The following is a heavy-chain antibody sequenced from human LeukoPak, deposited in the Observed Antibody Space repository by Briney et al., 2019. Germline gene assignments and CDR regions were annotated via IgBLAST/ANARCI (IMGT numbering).Heavy chain of an antibody. V-gene: IGHV1-46*01. CDR1: GYTFTSHY. Sequence: ASVKVSCKASGYTFTSHYVHWVRQAPGQGLEWMGIIHPSGGNSRNTQNFQRRVTMTRDTSTSTVYLELSSLRSEDTAMYYCARDCSSTTCQGPVLDFWGQGTLVTVSS. D-gene: IGHD2/OR15-2a*01. J-gene: IGHJ4*02. CDR2: IHPSGGNS. CDR3: ARDCSSTTCQGPVLDF.